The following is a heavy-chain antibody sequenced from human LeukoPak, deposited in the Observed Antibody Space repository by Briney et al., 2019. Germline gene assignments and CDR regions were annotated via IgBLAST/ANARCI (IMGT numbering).Heavy chain of an antibody. D-gene: IGHD3-22*01. Sequence: GGSLRLSCAASGFTFSNAWMSWVRQAPGKGLEWVGRILSKTDGETTDYAAPVKGRFTISRDDSKSTLHLQMHSLKTEDTAVYYCTTDDMIVVVDPLDYWGQGTLVTVSS. J-gene: IGHJ4*02. CDR1: GFTFSNAW. V-gene: IGHV3-15*01. CDR3: TTDDMIVVVDPLDY. CDR2: ILSKTDGETT.